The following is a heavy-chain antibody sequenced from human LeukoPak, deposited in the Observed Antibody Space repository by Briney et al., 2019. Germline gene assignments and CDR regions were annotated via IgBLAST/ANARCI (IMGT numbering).Heavy chain of an antibody. Sequence: SETLSLTCTVSGGSISSYYWSWIRQPPGKGLEWIGYIYYRGSTNYNPSLKSRVTISVDTSKNQFSLKLSSVTAADTAVYYCARLATVRTRSNGYYFDYWGQGTLVTVSS. CDR3: ARLATVRTRSNGYYFDY. J-gene: IGHJ4*02. CDR1: GGSISSYY. D-gene: IGHD4-23*01. CDR2: IYYRGST. V-gene: IGHV4-59*01.